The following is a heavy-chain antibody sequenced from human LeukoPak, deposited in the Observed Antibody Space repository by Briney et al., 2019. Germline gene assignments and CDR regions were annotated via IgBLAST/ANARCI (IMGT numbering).Heavy chain of an antibody. Sequence: PGRSLRLSCAAAGFTFSSYGMHWVRQAPGKGLEWVAVISYDGSDEYYADSVKGRFTISRDNSKNTLYLQMNSLRAEDAAVYYCASGMSYSGYYIDNWGQGTLVTVSS. V-gene: IGHV3-30*03. D-gene: IGHD3-3*01. CDR2: ISYDGSDE. CDR1: GFTFSSYG. J-gene: IGHJ4*02. CDR3: ASGMSYSGYYIDN.